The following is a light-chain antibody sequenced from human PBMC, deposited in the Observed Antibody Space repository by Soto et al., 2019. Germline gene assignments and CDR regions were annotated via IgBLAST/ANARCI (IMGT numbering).Light chain of an antibody. V-gene: IGKV3-15*01. CDR1: QSVSSN. CDR2: VAS. CDR3: QQYSTRLPYP. Sequence: EILMTQAPATLSVSPGERATLSCRASQSVSSNLAWYQQKPGQAPRLLIYVASTRATGVPARFSGSGSGPEFTLTISGLQSEDFAVYYSQQYSTRLPYPFGQGTKLQI. J-gene: IGKJ2*01.